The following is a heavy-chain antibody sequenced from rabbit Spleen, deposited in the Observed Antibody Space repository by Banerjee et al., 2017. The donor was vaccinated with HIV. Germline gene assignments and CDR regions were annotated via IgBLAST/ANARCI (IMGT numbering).Heavy chain of an antibody. J-gene: IGHJ6*01. D-gene: IGHD8-1*01. CDR2: IDTGSSGFT. V-gene: IGHV1S45*01. CDR1: GFDFSSSYY. CDR3: ARDSGSSFSSYGMDL. Sequence: QEQLVESGGGLVQPEGSLTLTCKASGFDFSSSYYMCWVRQAPGKGLEWIACIDTGSSGFTYFASWAKGRFTISKTSSTTVALQITSLTAADTAAYFCARDSGSSFSSYGMDLWGPGTLVTVS.